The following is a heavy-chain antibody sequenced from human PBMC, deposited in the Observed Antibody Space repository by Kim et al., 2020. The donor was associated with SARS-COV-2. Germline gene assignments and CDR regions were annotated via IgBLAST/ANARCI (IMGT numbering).Heavy chain of an antibody. J-gene: IGHJ6*02. V-gene: IGHV7-4-1*02. Sequence: TGNPTYAQGFTGRFVFSLDTSVSTAYLQISSLKAEDTAVYYCARRAGLDVWGQGTTVTVSS. CDR2: TGNP. CDR3: ARRAGLDV.